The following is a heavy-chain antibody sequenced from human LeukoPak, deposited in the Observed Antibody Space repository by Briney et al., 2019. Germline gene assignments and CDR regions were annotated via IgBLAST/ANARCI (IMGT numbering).Heavy chain of an antibody. V-gene: IGHV4-34*01. CDR2: INHSGST. J-gene: IGHJ6*03. D-gene: IGHD2-15*01. CDR1: GGSFSGYY. Sequence: SETLSLTCAVYGGSFSGYYWSRIRQPPGKGLEWIGEINHSGSTNYNPSLKSRVTISVDTSKNQFSLKLSSVTAADTAVYYWARGRRVVAERPYSHCHDKDFGGKGPTATVPS. CDR3: ARGRRVVAERPYSHCHDKDF.